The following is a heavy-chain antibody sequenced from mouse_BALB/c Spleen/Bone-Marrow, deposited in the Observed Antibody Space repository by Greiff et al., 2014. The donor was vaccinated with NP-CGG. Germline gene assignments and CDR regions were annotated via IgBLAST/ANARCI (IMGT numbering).Heavy chain of an antibody. CDR1: GYSFTSYW. J-gene: IGHJ3*01. CDR2: IHTSDTAT. D-gene: IGHD1-1*01. V-gene: IGHV1S82*01. CDR3: ARLEGNYGSTFAY. Sequence: QVQLQQSGAELVRPGASVKLSCKASGYSFTSYWMNWVQQRPGQGLEWIGMIHTSDTATRLNQRFKDKATLTVDKSSSTAYMQLSSTTSEDAAVYYCARLEGNYGSTFAYWGQGTLLTVSA.